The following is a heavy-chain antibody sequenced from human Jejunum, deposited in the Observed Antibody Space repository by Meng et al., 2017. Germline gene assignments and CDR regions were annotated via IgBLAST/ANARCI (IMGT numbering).Heavy chain of an antibody. D-gene: IGHD2-8*02. CDR1: GFMFSSYW. J-gene: IGHJ4*02. V-gene: IGHV4-4*02. Sequence: VQLVESGGGLVQPGGSLRLSCAASGFMFSSYWMHWVRQPPGKGLEWIGEVYHSGSANYNPSLKSRVTISVDKSKNQFSLKLTSVTAADTAVYYCARVADGTGAPYDYWGQGTLVTVSS. CDR2: VYHSGSA. CDR3: ARVADGTGAPYDY.